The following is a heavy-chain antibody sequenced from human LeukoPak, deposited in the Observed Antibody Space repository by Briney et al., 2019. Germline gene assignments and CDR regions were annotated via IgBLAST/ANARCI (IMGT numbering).Heavy chain of an antibody. CDR2: FSGSGGST. D-gene: IGHD6-13*01. Sequence: GGSLRLSCAASGFTFSSYAMSWVRQAPGKGLEWVSAFSGSGGSTYYADSVKGRFTISRDTSKNTLYLQMNSLRAEDTAVYYCARAAWYSSSWQEGYYFDYWGQGTLVTVSS. J-gene: IGHJ4*02. V-gene: IGHV3-23*01. CDR3: ARAAWYSSSWQEGYYFDY. CDR1: GFTFSSYA.